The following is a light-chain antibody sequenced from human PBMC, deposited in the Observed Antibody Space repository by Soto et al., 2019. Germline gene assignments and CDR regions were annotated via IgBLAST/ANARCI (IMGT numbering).Light chain of an antibody. V-gene: IGKV1-39*01. CDR2: GVS. CDR3: QQSYTAPSIN. Sequence: DIQMTPSPSSLSASVVDKVTITCRTSQSISSSLNWYQQKSGKAPNLLIYGVSRLQGGVPSRFSGSGSGTDFTLSISSLQPEDFATYYCQQSYTAPSINFGQGKRRAIK. CDR1: QSISSS. J-gene: IGKJ5*01.